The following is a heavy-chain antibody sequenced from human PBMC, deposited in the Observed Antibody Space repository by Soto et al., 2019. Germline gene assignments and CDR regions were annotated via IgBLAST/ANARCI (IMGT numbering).Heavy chain of an antibody. J-gene: IGHJ4*02. CDR3: ARGAGYSSGWYDY. V-gene: IGHV3-53*04. Sequence: GSLRLSCAASGFTVGSNFMSWVRQAPGKGLEWVSVIYSGGTTYYADSVKGRFTISRHNSKNTLYLQMNSLRAEDTAVYYCARGAGYSSGWYDYWGQGTLVTVSS. CDR2: IYSGGTT. CDR1: GFTVGSNF. D-gene: IGHD6-19*01.